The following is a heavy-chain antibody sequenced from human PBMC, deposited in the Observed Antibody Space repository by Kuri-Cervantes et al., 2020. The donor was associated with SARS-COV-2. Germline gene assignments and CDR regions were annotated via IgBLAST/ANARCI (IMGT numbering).Heavy chain of an antibody. Sequence: ASVKVSCKASGYTFTGYYMHWVRQAPGQGLEWMGWINPNSGGTNYAQKFQGWVTMTRDTSISTAYMELSRLRSDDTAVYYCARLAGSGWFPDAFDIWGQGKMVNVSS. CDR1: GYTFTGYY. CDR2: INPNSGGT. CDR3: ARLAGSGWFPDAFDI. D-gene: IGHD6-19*01. J-gene: IGHJ3*02. V-gene: IGHV1-2*04.